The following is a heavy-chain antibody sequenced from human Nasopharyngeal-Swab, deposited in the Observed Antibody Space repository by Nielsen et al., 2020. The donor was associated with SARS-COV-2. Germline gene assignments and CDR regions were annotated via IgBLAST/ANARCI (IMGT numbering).Heavy chain of an antibody. D-gene: IGHD4-23*01. CDR1: GFTSSSYS. V-gene: IGHV3-21*01. CDR3: ARALRWGAFDI. J-gene: IGHJ3*02. CDR2: ISSSSYI. Sequence: GESLKTPCAAPGFTSSSYSMNWVRQAPGKGLKWVSSISSSSYIYYADSVKGRFTISRDNAKNSLYLQMNSLRAEDTAVYYCARALRWGAFDIWGQGTMVTVSS.